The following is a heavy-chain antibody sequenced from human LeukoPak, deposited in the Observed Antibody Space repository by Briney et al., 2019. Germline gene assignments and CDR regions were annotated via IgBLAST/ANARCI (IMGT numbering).Heavy chain of an antibody. Sequence: PGTSLRLSCAASGFTFSSYGMHWVRQAPGKGLEWVAVIWYDGSNKYYADSVKGRFTISRDDSKNTLYLQMNGLRAEDTAVYYCARNYYDSSGYYYRLLYYYYYGMDVWGQGTTVTVSS. CDR2: IWYDGSNK. V-gene: IGHV3-33*01. J-gene: IGHJ6*02. CDR1: GFTFSSYG. CDR3: ARNYYDSSGYYYRLLYYYYYGMDV. D-gene: IGHD3-22*01.